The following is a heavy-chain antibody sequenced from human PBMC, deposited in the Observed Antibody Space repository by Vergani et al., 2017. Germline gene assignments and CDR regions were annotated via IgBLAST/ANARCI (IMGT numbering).Heavy chain of an antibody. J-gene: IGHJ4*02. D-gene: IGHD3-16*01. CDR2: ISATGET. Sequence: QVQLQESGPGLVKPSETLTLTCSVSGDSVTKGDFYWSFVRQPAGRGPEHVGRISATGETRYSPSLKSRTLMSIDPAKNRFSLTLTSMTAADTAKYFRARALMGARSLMAFDSWGQGTLVTVSS. V-gene: IGHV4-61*02. CDR3: ARALMGARSLMAFDS. CDR1: GDSVTKGDFY.